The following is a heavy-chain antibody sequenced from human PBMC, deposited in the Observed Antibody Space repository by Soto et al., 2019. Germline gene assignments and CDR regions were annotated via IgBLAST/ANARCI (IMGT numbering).Heavy chain of an antibody. J-gene: IGHJ4*02. CDR2: ISSSGTTI. D-gene: IGHD6-19*01. Sequence: GSLRLSCAASGFTFSDYYMAWIRQAPGKGLEWVSHISSSGTTIYYADSVKGRFTISRDNAKNSLYLQMNSLRAEDTAVYYCARDKGSSGWNYWGQGTLVTVSS. CDR1: GFTFSDYY. V-gene: IGHV3-11*01. CDR3: ARDKGSSGWNY.